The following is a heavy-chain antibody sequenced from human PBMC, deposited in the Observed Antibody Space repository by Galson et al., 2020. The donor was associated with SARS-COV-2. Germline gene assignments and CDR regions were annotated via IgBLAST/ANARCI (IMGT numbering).Heavy chain of an antibody. D-gene: IGHD3-22*01. Sequence: ASETLSLTCTVSGGSISSSSYYWGWIRQPPGKGLEWIGSIYYSGSTYYNPSLKSRVTISVDTSKNQFSLKLSSVTAADTAVYYCARDGVNYYYSSGYYSPRHYCYYYGMDVWGQGTTVTVSS. CDR3: ARDGVNYYYSSGYYSPRHYCYYYGMDV. J-gene: IGHJ6*02. V-gene: IGHV4-39*07. CDR2: IYYSGST. CDR1: GGSISSSSYY.